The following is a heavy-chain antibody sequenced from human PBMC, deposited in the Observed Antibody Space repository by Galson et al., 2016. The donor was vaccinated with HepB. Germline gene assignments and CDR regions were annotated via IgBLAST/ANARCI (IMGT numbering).Heavy chain of an antibody. CDR1: GFSLMNSGVG. J-gene: IGHJ6*01. CDR3: AHTSSNYLYAMDV. V-gene: IGHV2-5*02. CDR2: IYWDDQK. Sequence: PALVKPTQTLTLTCTFSGFSLMNSGVGVGWIRQPPGRALEWLALIYWDDQKRLSPSLKSTLTISKDTSKNQVVVTMTNIDPEDTATYYCAHTSSNYLYAMDVWGQGTTVTVSS. D-gene: IGHD3-16*01.